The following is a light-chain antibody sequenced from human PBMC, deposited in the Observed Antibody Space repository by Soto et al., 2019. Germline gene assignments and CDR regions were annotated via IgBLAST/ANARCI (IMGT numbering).Light chain of an antibody. CDR3: QQYNNWPPT. J-gene: IGKJ5*01. CDR1: QSVSSN. Sequence: EIVMTQSPATLSVSPGERATLSCRASQSVSSNLAWYQQKPGQAPRLLIYGASTRATGISARFSGSRSGTEFTLTISSLQSEDFAAYYCQQYNNWPPTFGQGTRLEIK. V-gene: IGKV3-15*01. CDR2: GAS.